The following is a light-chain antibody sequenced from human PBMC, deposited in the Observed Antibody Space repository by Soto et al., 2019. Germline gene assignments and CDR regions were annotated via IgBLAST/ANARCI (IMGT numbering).Light chain of an antibody. CDR3: QQYNNWAPWT. V-gene: IGKV3-15*01. Sequence: EIVMTQSPATLSVSPGERATLSCRASQSVSSNLAWYQQKPGQAPRLLIYGASTRATGIPARFSGSGSGTEFTLTISRLQSEDFAVYYCQQYNNWAPWTFGQGTKGEIK. J-gene: IGKJ1*01. CDR2: GAS. CDR1: QSVSSN.